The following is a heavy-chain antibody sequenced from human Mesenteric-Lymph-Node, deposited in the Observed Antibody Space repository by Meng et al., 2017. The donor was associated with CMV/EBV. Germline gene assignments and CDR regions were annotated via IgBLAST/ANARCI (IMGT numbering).Heavy chain of an antibody. J-gene: IGHJ4*02. D-gene: IGHD3-22*01. V-gene: IGHV4-38-2*02. CDR2: IYHSGST. CDR1: GYSISSGYY. Sequence: SETLSLTCTVSGYSISSGYYWGWIRQPPGKGLEWIGSIYHSGSTYYNPSLKSRVTISVDTSKNQFSLKLNSVTAADTAVYYCARQNYYNSSGSSDFWGQGTLVTVSS. CDR3: ARQNYYNSSGSSDF.